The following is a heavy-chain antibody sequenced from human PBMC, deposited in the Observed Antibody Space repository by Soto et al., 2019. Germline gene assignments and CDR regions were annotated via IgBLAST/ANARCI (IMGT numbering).Heavy chain of an antibody. Sequence: LRLSCAASGFTFDDYAIHWVRQAPGKGLEWVSGISWNSGSIGYADSVKGRFTISRDNAKNSLYLQMNSLRAEDTALYYCARSMGYDSSGYYSDYWGQGTLVTVYS. CDR1: GFTFDDYA. D-gene: IGHD3-22*01. CDR3: ARSMGYDSSGYYSDY. V-gene: IGHV3-9*01. CDR2: ISWNSGSI. J-gene: IGHJ4*02.